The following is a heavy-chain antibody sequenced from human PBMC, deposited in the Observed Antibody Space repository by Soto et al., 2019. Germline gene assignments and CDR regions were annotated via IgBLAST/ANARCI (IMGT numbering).Heavy chain of an antibody. CDR3: AKTHRATTLVTRYWYFDL. CDR2: LSAGGGST. J-gene: IGHJ2*01. CDR1: GFTFGAFA. Sequence: GGSLRLSCAASGFTFGAFAMAWVRQRPGGGLEWVSSLSAGGGSTYNNNSVSGRFTNSRDNSNGTLFLQMNNLRAEDTAVYCCAKTHRATTLVTRYWYFDLWGRGTLVTVSS. V-gene: IGHV3-23*01. D-gene: IGHD5-18*01.